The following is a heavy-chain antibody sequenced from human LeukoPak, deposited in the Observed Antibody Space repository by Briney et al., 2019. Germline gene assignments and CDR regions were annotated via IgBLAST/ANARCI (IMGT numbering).Heavy chain of an antibody. Sequence: PGGSLRLSCAASGFTVTSNFMTWVRQAPGKGPEWVSVIYSSGNRYYADSVKGRVTISRDSSNNTLYLQVNSLRAADTAVYYCARVGSRNFAFDIWGQGTLVTVSS. CDR3: ARVGSRNFAFDI. CDR2: IYSSGNR. CDR1: GFTVTSNF. J-gene: IGHJ3*02. D-gene: IGHD2/OR15-2a*01. V-gene: IGHV3-66*01.